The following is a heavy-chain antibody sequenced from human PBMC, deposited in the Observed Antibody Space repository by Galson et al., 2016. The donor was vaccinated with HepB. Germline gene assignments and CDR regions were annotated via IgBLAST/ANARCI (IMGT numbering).Heavy chain of an antibody. CDR2: INPSGGVT. CDR1: GYTFTSYF. V-gene: IGHV1-46*01. Sequence: SVKVSCKASGYTFTSYFMHWVRRAPGQGLEWMGIINPSGGVTTHAQIFQGRITMTRDTSTSTVYMDLSGLRSEVTAVYYCVIGTVKSDYSFYLMDVWGQGTTVIVSS. D-gene: IGHD1-1*01. CDR3: VIGTVKSDYSFYLMDV. J-gene: IGHJ6*02.